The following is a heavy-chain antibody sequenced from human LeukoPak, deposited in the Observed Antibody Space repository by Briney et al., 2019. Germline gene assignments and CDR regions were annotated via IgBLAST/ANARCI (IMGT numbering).Heavy chain of an antibody. D-gene: IGHD1-26*01. Sequence: GGSLRLSCAASGFTFSSYAMSWVRQAPGKGLEWVSAISGSGGSTYCADSVKGRFTISRDNSKNTLYLQMNSLRAEDTAVYYCAKSGGSYYGSWFDPWGQGTLVTVSS. CDR2: ISGSGGST. CDR1: GFTFSSYA. J-gene: IGHJ5*02. V-gene: IGHV3-23*01. CDR3: AKSGGSYYGSWFDP.